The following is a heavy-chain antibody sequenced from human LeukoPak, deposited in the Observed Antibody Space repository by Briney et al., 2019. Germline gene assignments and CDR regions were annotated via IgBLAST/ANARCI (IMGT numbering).Heavy chain of an antibody. J-gene: IGHJ4*02. CDR2: IYYSGST. V-gene: IGHV4-59*01. Sequence: TSETLSLTCTVSGGSISSYYWSWIRQPPGKGLEWIGYIYYSGSTNYNPSLKSRVTISVDTSKNQFSLKLSSVTAADTAVYYCARVYRGVAPFYWGQGTLVTVSS. CDR3: ARVYRGVAPFY. CDR1: GGSISSYY. D-gene: IGHD3-3*01.